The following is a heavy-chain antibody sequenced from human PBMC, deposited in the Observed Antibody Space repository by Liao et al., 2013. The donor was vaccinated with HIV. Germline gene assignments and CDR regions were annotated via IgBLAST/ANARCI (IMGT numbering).Heavy chain of an antibody. V-gene: IGHV4-59*01. D-gene: IGHD1-7*01. CDR2: IYGSGST. CDR3: ARSHNWNYELDY. CDR1: GGSISSYY. J-gene: IGHJ4*02. Sequence: QVQLQESGPGLVKPSETLSLTCTVSGGSISSYYWSWIRQPPGKSLEWIGYIYGSGSTNYNPSLKSRVTISVDTSKNQFSLKLSSVTAADTAVYYCARSHNWNYELDYWGQGTLVTVSS.